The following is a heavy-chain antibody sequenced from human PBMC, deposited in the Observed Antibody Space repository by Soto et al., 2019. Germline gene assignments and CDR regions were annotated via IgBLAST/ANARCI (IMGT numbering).Heavy chain of an antibody. V-gene: IGHV4-31*03. CDR1: GGSISSGDYY. CDR2: IYYSGTT. Sequence: QVQLQESGPRLVKPSQTLSLTCSVSGGSISSGDYYWSWIRQLPGKGLEWIGHIYYSGTTTYNPSLKSRLSISIHTSKNQFSLKLNSVTAADTAVYYCARDDYGGNSGAFDICGQGTMVTVSS. J-gene: IGHJ3*02. CDR3: ARDDYGGNSGAFDI. D-gene: IGHD4-17*01.